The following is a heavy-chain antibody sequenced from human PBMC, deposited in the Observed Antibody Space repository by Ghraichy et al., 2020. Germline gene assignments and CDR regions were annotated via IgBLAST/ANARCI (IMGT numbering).Heavy chain of an antibody. V-gene: IGHV3-66*02. CDR1: GFTVSSNY. D-gene: IGHD1-7*01. Sequence: GGSLRLSCAASGFTVSSNYMSWVRQAPGKGLEWVSVIYSGGSTYYADSVKGRFTISRDNSKNTLYLQMNSLRAEDTAVYYCARDEDITGTTIGAFDIWGQGTMVTVSS. J-gene: IGHJ3*02. CDR3: ARDEDITGTTIGAFDI. CDR2: IYSGGST.